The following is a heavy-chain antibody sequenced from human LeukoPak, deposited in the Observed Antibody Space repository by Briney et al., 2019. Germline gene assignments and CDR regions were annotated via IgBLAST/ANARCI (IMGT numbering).Heavy chain of an antibody. CDR2: IRHDGSDK. CDR1: VVTFSNYS. Sequence: PGGTLKLSCAASVVTFSNYSMHWVRQAPAKGLECVTFIRHDGSDKSYADSAKGRFTVSRDNSKNTLDLQMNSLRPEDTAVYYSTLMRDGYTNWGQGTLVTVSS. V-gene: IGHV3-30*02. CDR3: TLMRDGYTN. D-gene: IGHD5-24*01. J-gene: IGHJ4*02.